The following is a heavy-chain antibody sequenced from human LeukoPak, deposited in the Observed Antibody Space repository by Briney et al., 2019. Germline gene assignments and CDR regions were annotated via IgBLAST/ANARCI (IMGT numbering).Heavy chain of an antibody. CDR2: IYHSGST. Sequence: PSETLSLTCTVSGYSISSGYYWGWIRQPPGKGLEWIGSIYHSGSTYYNPSLKSRVTISVDTSKNQFSLKLSSVTAADTAVYYCAREPTAVQHWGQGTLVTVSS. J-gene: IGHJ1*01. CDR1: GYSISSGYY. CDR3: AREPTAVQH. D-gene: IGHD4-17*01. V-gene: IGHV4-38-2*02.